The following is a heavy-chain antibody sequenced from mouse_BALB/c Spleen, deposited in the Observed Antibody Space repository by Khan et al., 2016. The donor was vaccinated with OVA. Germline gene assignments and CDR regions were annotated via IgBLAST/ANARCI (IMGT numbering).Heavy chain of an antibody. Sequence: QVQLQQSGAELARPGASVKMSCKASGYTFTSYTMHWVKQRAGQGLEWIGYINPSNSYTNYNQKFKDKATLTADKSSSTAYMQLSSLTSEDSAVYYCSREGADVRNGGWFAYWGQGTLVTVSA. D-gene: IGHD1-2*01. CDR2: INPSNSYT. CDR3: SREGADVRNGGWFAY. CDR1: GYTFTSYT. J-gene: IGHJ3*01. V-gene: IGHV1-4*01.